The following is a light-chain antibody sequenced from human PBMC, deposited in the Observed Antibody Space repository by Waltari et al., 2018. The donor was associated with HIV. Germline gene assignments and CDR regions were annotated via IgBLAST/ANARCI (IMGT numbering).Light chain of an antibody. CDR3: QQSYTTHMFT. Sequence: DIQMTQSPSSLSASVGDTVTITCRSSQSITVYLNWYQHKPGKAPNLLIYAASTLHRGFPSRFSGSGFVTDFTLTISSLQPEDFGTYFCQQSYTTHMFTFGGGTKVEI. CDR1: QSITVY. V-gene: IGKV1-39*01. CDR2: AAS. J-gene: IGKJ4*01.